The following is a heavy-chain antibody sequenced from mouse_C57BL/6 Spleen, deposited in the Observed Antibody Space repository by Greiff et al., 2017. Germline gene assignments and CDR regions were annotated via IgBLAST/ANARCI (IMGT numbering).Heavy chain of an antibody. CDR2: INPNNGGT. J-gene: IGHJ2*01. CDR1: GYTFTDYY. Sequence: EVQLQQSGPELVKPGASVKISCKASGYTFTDYYMNWVKQSHGKSLEWIGDINPNNGGTSYNQKFKGKATLTVDKSSSTAYMELRSLTSEDSAVYYCATAYYSKGYWGQGTTLTVSS. CDR3: ATAYYSKGY. V-gene: IGHV1-26*01. D-gene: IGHD2-5*01.